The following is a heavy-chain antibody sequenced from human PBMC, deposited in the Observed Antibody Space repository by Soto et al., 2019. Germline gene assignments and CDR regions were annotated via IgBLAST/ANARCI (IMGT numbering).Heavy chain of an antibody. D-gene: IGHD2-15*01. CDR2: ISGSGGST. V-gene: IGHV3-23*02. Sequence: EVQLLESGGGLVQPGGSLRLSCAASGFTFSDYGMSWVRQAPGKGLEWVSAISGSGGSTFYGDSVKGRFTTSRDNSKNTLFLQMNSLSDEDTATYYCVKYACSGGSCYSHVESWGQGTLVTVSP. CDR3: VKYACSGGSCYSHVES. CDR1: GFTFSDYG. J-gene: IGHJ4*02.